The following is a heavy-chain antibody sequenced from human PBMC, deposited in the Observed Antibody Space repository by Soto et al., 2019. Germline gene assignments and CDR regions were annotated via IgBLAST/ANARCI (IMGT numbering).Heavy chain of an antibody. J-gene: IGHJ5*02. D-gene: IGHD3-9*01. Sequence: PSETRSRTWIVSGASISSYYWTWIRQPPGGGLEWIGYMHHTQGTNDNPSLRGRVHMSIDTSMNQFSLRLTSVTAADTAVYYCARVPFVGYFDWLDPWGHGTLVTVSS. CDR2: MHHTQGT. CDR1: GASISSYY. V-gene: IGHV4-59*01. CDR3: ARVPFVGYFDWLDP.